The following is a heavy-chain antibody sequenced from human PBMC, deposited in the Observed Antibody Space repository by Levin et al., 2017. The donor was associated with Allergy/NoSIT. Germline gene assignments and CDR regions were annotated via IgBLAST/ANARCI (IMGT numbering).Heavy chain of an antibody. D-gene: IGHD1-26*01. CDR3: ARDKNPVSGSYSVYYYGMDV. V-gene: IGHV3-21*01. Sequence: GGSLRLSCAASGFTFSSYSMNWVRQAPGKGLEWVSSISSSSSYIYYADSVKGRFTISRDNAKNSLYLQMNSLRAEDTAVYYCARDKNPVSGSYSVYYYGMDVWGQGTTVTVSS. CDR1: GFTFSSYS. CDR2: ISSSSSYI. J-gene: IGHJ6*02.